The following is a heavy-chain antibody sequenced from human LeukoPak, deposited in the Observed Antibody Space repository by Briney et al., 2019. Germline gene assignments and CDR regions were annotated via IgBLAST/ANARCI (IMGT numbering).Heavy chain of an antibody. CDR2: IYPGDSDT. Sequence: GESLKISCKGSGYSFTSYWIGWVRQMPGKGLEWMGIIYPGDSDTRYSPSFQGQVTISADKSISTAYLQWSSLKASDTAMYYCARTPIAVAANGGAFDIWGQGTMVTVSS. D-gene: IGHD6-19*01. V-gene: IGHV5-51*01. CDR3: ARTPIAVAANGGAFDI. CDR1: GYSFTSYW. J-gene: IGHJ3*02.